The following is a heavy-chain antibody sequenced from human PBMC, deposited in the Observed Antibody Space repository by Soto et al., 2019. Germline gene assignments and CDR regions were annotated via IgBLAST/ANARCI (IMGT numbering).Heavy chain of an antibody. CDR2: IRSKANSYAT. J-gene: IGHJ4*02. V-gene: IGHV3-73*01. CDR3: TRLMMTTVTKYYFDY. CDR1: GFTFSGSA. Sequence: PGGSLGLSCAASGFTFSGSAMHWVRQASGKGLEWVGRIRSKANSYATAYAASVKGRFTISRDDSKNTAYLQMNSLKTEDTAVYYCTRLMMTTVTKYYFDYWGQGTLVTVSS. D-gene: IGHD4-17*01.